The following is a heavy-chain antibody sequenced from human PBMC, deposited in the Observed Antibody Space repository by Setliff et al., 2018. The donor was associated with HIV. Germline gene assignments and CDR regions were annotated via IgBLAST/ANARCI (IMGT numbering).Heavy chain of an antibody. D-gene: IGHD5-12*01. V-gene: IGHV4-4*09. CDR1: GASFTTHY. CDR2: ISTSGST. J-gene: IGHJ4*02. Sequence: KASETLSLTCTVSGASFTTHYWSLIRQPPGKGLEWIGCISTSGSTNYNPPLKSRVTLSIDMSKNQFSLKMSSVTAADTAVYYCTRLAGGYADYWGQGTLVTVSS. CDR3: TRLAGGYADY.